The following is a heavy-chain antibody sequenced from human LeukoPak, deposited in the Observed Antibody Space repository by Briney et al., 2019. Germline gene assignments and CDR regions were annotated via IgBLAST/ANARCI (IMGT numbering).Heavy chain of an antibody. J-gene: IGHJ4*02. CDR3: TTSLRQSAQFF. D-gene: IGHD3-3*01. CDR2: IKSKIDGGTT. CDR1: GFTFSNAW. V-gene: IGHV3-15*01. Sequence: GGSLRLSCAASGFTFSNAWMTWVRQAPGKGLEWVGRIKSKIDGGTTDYAAPVKGRFTISTDDSKNTPYLQMNSLKTEDTAVYYCTTSLRQSAQFFWGQGTLVTVSS.